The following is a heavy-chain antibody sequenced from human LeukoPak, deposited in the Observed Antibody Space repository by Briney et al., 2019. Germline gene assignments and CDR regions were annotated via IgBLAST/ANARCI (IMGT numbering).Heavy chain of an antibody. J-gene: IGHJ4*02. CDR1: GFTFSSYE. D-gene: IGHD6-19*01. V-gene: IGHV3-48*03. Sequence: QTGGSLRLSCAASGFTFSSYEMNWVRQAPGKGLEWVSYISSSGSTIYYADSVKGRFTISRDNAKNSLYLQMNSLRAEDTAVYYCARDFSSGWALDYWGQGTLVTVSS. CDR3: ARDFSSGWALDY. CDR2: ISSSGSTI.